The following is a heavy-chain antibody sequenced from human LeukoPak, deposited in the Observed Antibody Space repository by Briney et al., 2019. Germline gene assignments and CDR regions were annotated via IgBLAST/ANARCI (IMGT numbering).Heavy chain of an antibody. CDR1: GFIFYNYA. J-gene: IGHJ4*02. CDR3: GKGGGSLYGGVNF. CDR2: ISGSDRST. V-gene: IGHV3-23*01. D-gene: IGHD3-16*01. Sequence: GGALRLSCAASGFIFYNYAMTWVRQAPGKGLEWVALISGSDRSTYYADSVRGRFTISRDNSKNPRNLQMNSLRLKDTAVKYCGKGGGSLYGGVNFWGRGTLVTVSS.